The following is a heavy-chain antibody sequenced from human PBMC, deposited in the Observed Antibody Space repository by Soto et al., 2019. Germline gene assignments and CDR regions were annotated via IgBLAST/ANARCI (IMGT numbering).Heavy chain of an antibody. Sequence: ASLKVSCKASGYTFTGYYMHWVRQAPGQGLEWMGWINPNSGGTNYAQKFQGWVTMTRDTSISTAYMELSRLRSDDTAVYYCARQTIFGVVSTRGPHDAFDIWGQGTMVTVSS. D-gene: IGHD3-3*01. V-gene: IGHV1-2*04. CDR2: INPNSGGT. J-gene: IGHJ3*02. CDR1: GYTFTGYY. CDR3: ARQTIFGVVSTRGPHDAFDI.